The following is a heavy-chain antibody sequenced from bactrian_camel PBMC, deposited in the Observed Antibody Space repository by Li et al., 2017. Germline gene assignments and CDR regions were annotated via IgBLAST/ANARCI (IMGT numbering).Heavy chain of an antibody. CDR3: ATDYGLGVFGY. Sequence: VQLVESGGGLVQPGGSLRLSCAASGFTFSGYAMTWVRQAPGKGLEWVSSINEGGRSYYADSVKGRFTISRDNSKSTVYLQMNCLKSEDTALYYCATDYGLGVFGYWGQGTQVTVS. CDR2: INEGGRS. CDR1: GFTFSGYA. V-gene: IGHV3S31*01. J-gene: IGHJ6*01. D-gene: IGHD5*01.